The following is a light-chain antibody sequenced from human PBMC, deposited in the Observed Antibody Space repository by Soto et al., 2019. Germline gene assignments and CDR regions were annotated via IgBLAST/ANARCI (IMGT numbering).Light chain of an antibody. Sequence: QSVLTQPHSASGTPGQRVAISCSGGSSDIGSNPVNWYLHLPGAAPKLLIYRDNQRPSGVPDRFSGSKSGTSASLTISGLQSADYADYFCSAWDDNIYGQVFGGGTKVTVL. V-gene: IGLV1-44*01. CDR2: RDN. CDR3: SAWDDNIYGQV. CDR1: SSDIGSNP. J-gene: IGLJ2*01.